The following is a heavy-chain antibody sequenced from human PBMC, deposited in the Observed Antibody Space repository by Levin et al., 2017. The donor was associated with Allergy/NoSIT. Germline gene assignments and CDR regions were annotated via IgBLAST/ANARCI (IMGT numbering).Heavy chain of an antibody. J-gene: IGHJ4*02. Sequence: SGPTLVKPTQTLTLTCTFSGFSLSTSAMCVSWIRQPPGKALEWLARIDWDDEKFYSTSLKTRLSISKDTSKNQVVLTMTDMYPVYTATSYCARSAPRGFSYRHHFDYWGQGTLVAVSS. CDR2: IDWDDEK. CDR1: GFSLSTSAMC. D-gene: IGHD5-18*01. CDR3: ARSAPRGFSYRHHFDY. V-gene: IGHV2-70*17.